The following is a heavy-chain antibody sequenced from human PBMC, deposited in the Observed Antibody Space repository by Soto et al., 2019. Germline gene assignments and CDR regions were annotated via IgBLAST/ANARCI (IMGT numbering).Heavy chain of an antibody. CDR1: GFSLTTSGVG. J-gene: IGHJ4*02. D-gene: IGHD3-3*01. CDR2: IYWDDDK. CDR3: AHRVLRAVFGLVTTTAIYFDF. Sequence: QITLNESGPTVVKPTETLTLPCTFSGFSLTTSGVGVGWVRQSPGKAPEWLAFIYWDDDKRYSTSLKSRLTITKDTSKNQVVLTMANVDPADTATDYCAHRVLRAVFGLVTTTAIYFDFWGQGTPVVVAS. V-gene: IGHV2-5*02.